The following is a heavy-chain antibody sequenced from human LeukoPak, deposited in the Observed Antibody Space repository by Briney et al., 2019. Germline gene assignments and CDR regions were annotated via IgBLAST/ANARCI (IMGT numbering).Heavy chain of an antibody. CDR1: GFTFSSYS. D-gene: IGHD3-10*01. J-gene: IGHJ4*02. CDR2: ISSSSSTI. Sequence: PGGSLRLSCAASGFTFSSYSMNWVRQAPGKGLEWVSYISSSSSTIYYADSVKGRFIISRDNSKNTVYLQMNSLRAEDTAVYYCARVIGVVRADYYFDYWGQGTLVAVSS. CDR3: ARVIGVVRADYYFDY. V-gene: IGHV3-48*01.